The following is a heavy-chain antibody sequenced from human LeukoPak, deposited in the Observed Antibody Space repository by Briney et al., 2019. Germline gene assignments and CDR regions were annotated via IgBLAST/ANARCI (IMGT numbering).Heavy chain of an antibody. CDR2: IYTSGST. J-gene: IGHJ5*02. V-gene: IGHV4-61*02. Sequence: SETLSLTCTVSGGSISSGSYYWSWIRQPAGKGLEWIGRIYTSGSTNYNPSLKSRVTISVDTSKNQFSLKLSSVTAADTAVYYCARGTYYDFWSGYFQNSWFDPWGQGTLVTVSS. CDR3: ARGTYYDFWSGYFQNSWFDP. D-gene: IGHD3-3*01. CDR1: GGSISSGSYY.